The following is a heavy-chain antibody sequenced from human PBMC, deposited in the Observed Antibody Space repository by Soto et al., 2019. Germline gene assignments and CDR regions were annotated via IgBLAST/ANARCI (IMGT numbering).Heavy chain of an antibody. Sequence: PGESLKTSRKGRGYSFTSYWINWVRQMPGKGLEWMGKIDPSDSSTTYSPSFQGHVTISADKSITTAYLQKSSLKASDNARYYCPGLGHLFFCSGMDFWGQGTTVTVSS. CDR2: IDPSDSST. CDR1: GYSFTSYW. J-gene: IGHJ6*02. V-gene: IGHV5-10-1*01. CDR3: PGLGHLFFCSGMDF. D-gene: IGHD2-21*01.